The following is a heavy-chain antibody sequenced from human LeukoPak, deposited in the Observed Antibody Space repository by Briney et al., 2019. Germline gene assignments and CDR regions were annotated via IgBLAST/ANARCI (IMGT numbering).Heavy chain of an antibody. V-gene: IGHV4-59*01. CDR1: GGSISGYY. CDR3: ASRSSIWSGYQDTLYYFDS. CDR2: IYYSGST. J-gene: IGHJ4*02. Sequence: SETLSLTCSVSGGSISGYYWSWIRQPPGKGLEWIGYIYYSGSTNYNPSLKSRVTMSVDTSKNQFSLKLSSVTAADTAVYYCASRSSIWSGYQDTLYYFDSWGQGTLVTVSS. D-gene: IGHD3-3*01.